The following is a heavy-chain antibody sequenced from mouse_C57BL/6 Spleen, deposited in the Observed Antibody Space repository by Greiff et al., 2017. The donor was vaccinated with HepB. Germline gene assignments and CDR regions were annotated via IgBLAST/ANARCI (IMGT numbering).Heavy chain of an antibody. V-gene: IGHV1-80*01. D-gene: IGHD2-1*01. CDR1: GYAFSSYW. Sequence: VQLQQSGAELVKPGASVKISCKASGYAFSSYWMNWVKQRPGKGLEWIGQIYPGDGDTNYNGQFKGKATLTADKSSSTAYMQLSSLTSEDSAVYFCARGRIYYGNYDYAMDYGGQGTSVTVSS. CDR3: ARGRIYYGNYDYAMDY. J-gene: IGHJ4*01. CDR2: IYPGDGDT.